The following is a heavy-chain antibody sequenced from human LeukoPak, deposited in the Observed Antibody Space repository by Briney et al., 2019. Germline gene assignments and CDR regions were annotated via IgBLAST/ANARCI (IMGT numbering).Heavy chain of an antibody. CDR3: AKDRVWGSGNDAFDI. J-gene: IGHJ3*02. CDR2: ISYDGSNK. D-gene: IGHD2-15*01. CDR1: GFTFSSYA. V-gene: IGHV3-30-3*01. Sequence: TGRSLRLSCAASGFTFSSYAMHWVRQAPGKGLEWVAVISYDGSNKYYADSVKGRFTISRDNSKNTLYLQMNSLRAEDTAVYYCAKDRVWGSGNDAFDIWGQGTMVTVSS.